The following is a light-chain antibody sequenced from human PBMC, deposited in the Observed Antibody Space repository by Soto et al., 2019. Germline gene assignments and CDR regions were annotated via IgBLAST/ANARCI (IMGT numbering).Light chain of an antibody. V-gene: IGLV1-40*01. CDR3: QSYGSSLSGSGV. Sequence: QSVLTQPPSVSGAPGQRVIISCTGSSSNIGSTYDVYWYQQLPGTAPKLLIYNNNNRPAGVPDRFSGSKSGTSASLAITGLQAEDEADYYCQSYGSSLSGSGVFGGGTKLTVL. J-gene: IGLJ3*02. CDR2: NNN. CDR1: SSNIGSTYD.